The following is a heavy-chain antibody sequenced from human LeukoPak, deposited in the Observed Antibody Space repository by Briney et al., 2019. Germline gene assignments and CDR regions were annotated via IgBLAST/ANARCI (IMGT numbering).Heavy chain of an antibody. D-gene: IGHD2-2*01. V-gene: IGHV1-18*01. J-gene: IGHJ6*03. Sequence: ASVKVSCKASGYTFTSYGISWVRQAPGQGLEWMGWISAYNGNTNYAQKLQGRVTMTTDTSTSTAYMELRSLRSDDTALYYYGSGVGVPVSYYYYMEVWGKGTTVTV. CDR1: GYTFTSYG. CDR2: ISAYNGNT. CDR3: GSGVGVPVSYYYYMEV.